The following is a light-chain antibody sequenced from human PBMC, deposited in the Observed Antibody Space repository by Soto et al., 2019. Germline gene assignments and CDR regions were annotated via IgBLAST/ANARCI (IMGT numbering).Light chain of an antibody. J-gene: IGKJ3*01. CDR2: GAS. Sequence: ENVLTQSPGTLSLSPGERATLSCRASQSVSSNYLVWFQQKPGQVPRLLIYGASSRATGVPDRFSGSESGTDFTLTISRLEPEDFAVYYCQQYGTSPFTFGPGTKVDI. CDR3: QQYGTSPFT. V-gene: IGKV3-20*01. CDR1: QSVSSNY.